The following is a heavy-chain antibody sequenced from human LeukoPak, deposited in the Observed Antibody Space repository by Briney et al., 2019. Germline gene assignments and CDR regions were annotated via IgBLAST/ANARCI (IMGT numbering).Heavy chain of an antibody. Sequence: GGSLRLSCAASGFTFSSYSMNWVRQAPGKGLEWVSSISSSSSYIYYADSVKGRFTISRDNAKNSLYLQMNSLRAEDTAVYYCASHTNYGGNPGDYWGQGNPGHRLL. J-gene: IGHJ4*02. CDR1: GFTFSSYS. V-gene: IGHV3-21*01. CDR2: ISSSSSYI. D-gene: IGHD4-23*01. CDR3: ASHTNYGGNPGDY.